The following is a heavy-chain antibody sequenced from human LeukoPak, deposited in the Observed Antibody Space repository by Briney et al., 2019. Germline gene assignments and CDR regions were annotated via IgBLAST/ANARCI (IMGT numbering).Heavy chain of an antibody. CDR2: ISGSGGST. Sequence: GGSLRLSCAASGFTFSSYAMSWVRQAPGKGLGWVSAISGSGGSTYYADSVKGRFTISRDNSKNTLYLQMNSLRAEDTAVYYCAKVLRFLGGGDIWGQGTMVTVSS. CDR3: AKVLRFLGGGDI. D-gene: IGHD3-3*01. J-gene: IGHJ3*02. CDR1: GFTFSSYA. V-gene: IGHV3-23*01.